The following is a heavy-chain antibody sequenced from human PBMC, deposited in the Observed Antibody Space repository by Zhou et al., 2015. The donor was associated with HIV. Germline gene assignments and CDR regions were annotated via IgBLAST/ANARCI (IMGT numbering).Heavy chain of an antibody. CDR3: GRPPFARGTVIDH. D-gene: IGHD3-16*01. CDR1: GYTFTGFSGYY. J-gene: IGHJ4*02. V-gene: IGHV1-2*02. Sequence: QVQLVQSGAEVKKPGASVKVSCKASGYTFTGFSGYYMHWVRQAPGQGLEWMGWINPNTGGTESAPKFQGRVTMTRDTSVATVYMELSRLTSDDTAVYYCGRPPFARGTVIDHWGQGTLVHRL. CDR2: INPNTGGT.